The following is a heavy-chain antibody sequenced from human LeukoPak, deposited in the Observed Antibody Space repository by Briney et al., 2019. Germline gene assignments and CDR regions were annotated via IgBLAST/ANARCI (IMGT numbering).Heavy chain of an antibody. CDR3: ARSRYSYGHIDY. CDR2: INHSGST. CDR1: GGSFSGYY. D-gene: IGHD5-18*01. J-gene: IGHJ4*02. Sequence: SETLSLTCAVYGGSFSGYYWSWIRQPPGKGLEWIGEINHSGSTNYNPSLQSRVTISVDTSKDQFSLKLSSVTAADTAVYHCARSRYSYGHIDYWGQGTLVTVSS. V-gene: IGHV4-34*01.